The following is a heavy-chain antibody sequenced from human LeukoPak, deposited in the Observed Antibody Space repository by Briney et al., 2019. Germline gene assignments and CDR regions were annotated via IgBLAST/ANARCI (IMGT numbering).Heavy chain of an antibody. CDR2: ISRSGSTI. Sequence: GGSLRLSCAASGFTFSDYYMSWIRQAPGKGLEWVSYISRSGSTIYYADSVKGRFTISRDNAKNSLYLQMNGLRAEDTAVYYCARDAKQWLTPCDYWGQGTLVTVSS. D-gene: IGHD6-19*01. J-gene: IGHJ4*02. CDR3: ARDAKQWLTPCDY. V-gene: IGHV3-11*01. CDR1: GFTFSDYY.